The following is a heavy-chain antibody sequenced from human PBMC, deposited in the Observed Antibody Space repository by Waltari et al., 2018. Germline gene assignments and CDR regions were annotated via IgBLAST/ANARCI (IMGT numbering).Heavy chain of an antibody. V-gene: IGHV4-59*01. CDR1: GRSISSYY. CDR2: IYSSGST. D-gene: IGHD3-10*01. CDR3: ARDRGYQDY. J-gene: IGHJ4*02. Sequence: QVQLQESGPGLVKPSETLSLTSTVSGRSISSYYCSWIRQPPGKGLGWIGYIYSSGSTNYNPSLKSRVIISVDTSKNQFSLKVRSMTAADTAVYYCARDRGYQDYWGQGTLVTVSS.